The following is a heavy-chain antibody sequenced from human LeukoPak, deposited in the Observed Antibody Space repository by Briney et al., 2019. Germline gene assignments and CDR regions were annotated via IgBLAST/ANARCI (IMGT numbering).Heavy chain of an antibody. Sequence: ASVKVSCKASGYTFTGYYMPWVRQAPGQGLEWMGWINPNSGGTNYAQKFQGRVTMTRDTSISTAYMELSSLTSEDTAVYYCARSDHNSWNAFDIWGQGTMVTVSS. CDR2: INPNSGGT. CDR1: GYTFTGYY. J-gene: IGHJ3*02. D-gene: IGHD1-26*01. CDR3: ARSDHNSWNAFDI. V-gene: IGHV1-2*02.